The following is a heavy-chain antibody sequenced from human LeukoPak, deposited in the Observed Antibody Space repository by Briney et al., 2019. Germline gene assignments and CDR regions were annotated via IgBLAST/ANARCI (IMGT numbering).Heavy chain of an antibody. CDR1: GFTVSSNY. D-gene: IGHD4-17*01. V-gene: IGHV3-53*01. CDR2: IYNDGGT. CDR3: ARDYYGDSYFDS. Sequence: GGSLRLSCAASGFTVSSNYMSWVRQGPGKGLEWVALIYNDGGTHYADSVKGRFAISRDNARNSLYLQMNSLRAEDTALYYCARDYYGDSYFDSWGQGTLVTVSS. J-gene: IGHJ4*02.